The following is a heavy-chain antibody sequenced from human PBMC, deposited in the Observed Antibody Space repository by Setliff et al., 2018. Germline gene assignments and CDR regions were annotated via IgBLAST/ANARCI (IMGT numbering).Heavy chain of an antibody. CDR2: ISYSGTP. Sequence: SETLSLTCTVSDVSISSSSFYWAWIRQAPGSGLEWIGSISYSGTPYYNASVESRVTISIDTSRNQFSLELRSVTVADTATYYCVRPGGTTVVARHFDYWGSGILVTVSS. V-gene: IGHV4-39*01. CDR1: DVSISSSSFY. D-gene: IGHD2-15*01. CDR3: VRPGGTTVVARHFDY. J-gene: IGHJ4*01.